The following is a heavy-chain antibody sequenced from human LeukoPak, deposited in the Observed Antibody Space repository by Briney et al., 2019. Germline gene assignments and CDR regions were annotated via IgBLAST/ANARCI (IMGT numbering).Heavy chain of an antibody. CDR3: AKEGYYDSRFDY. V-gene: IGHV3-30*18. D-gene: IGHD3-22*01. CDR2: ISYDGSNK. CDR1: GFTVSSDS. J-gene: IGHJ4*02. Sequence: GGSLRLSCTVSGFTVSSDSMSWVRQAPGKGLEWVAVISYDGSNKYYADSVKGRFTISRDNSKNTLYLQMNSLRAEDTAVYYCAKEGYYDSRFDYWGQGTLVTVSS.